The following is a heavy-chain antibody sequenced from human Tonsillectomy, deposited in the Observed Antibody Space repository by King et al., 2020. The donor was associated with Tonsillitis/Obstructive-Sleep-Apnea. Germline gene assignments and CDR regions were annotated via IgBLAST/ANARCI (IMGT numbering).Heavy chain of an antibody. Sequence: HVQLVESGGAVVQPGRSLRLSCAASGFTFSSYGMHWVRQAPGKGLEWVAFISYDGSDKYNADSVKGRFTISRDNSKKTLYLQMNSLRAEDTVVYYCAKDRYSSSSWGIDYWGQGTLVTVSS. CDR1: GFTFSSYG. D-gene: IGHD6-6*01. V-gene: IGHV3-30*18. CDR2: ISYDGSDK. J-gene: IGHJ4*02. CDR3: AKDRYSSSSWGIDY.